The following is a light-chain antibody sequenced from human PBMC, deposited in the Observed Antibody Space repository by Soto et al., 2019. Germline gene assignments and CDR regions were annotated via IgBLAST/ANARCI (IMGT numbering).Light chain of an antibody. J-gene: IGLJ1*01. V-gene: IGLV2-11*01. CDR3: CSYSGRYTYV. Sequence: QSALTPPRSVSGSPGQSVTISCTGTSSDGGTYKYVSWYQNQPGTAPKLIIYDVTKRPSGVPDRVSGSKSGDTPSLTISGLQSEGEADYYCCSYSGRYTYVFGTGTKLTV. CDR1: SSDGGTYKY. CDR2: DVT.